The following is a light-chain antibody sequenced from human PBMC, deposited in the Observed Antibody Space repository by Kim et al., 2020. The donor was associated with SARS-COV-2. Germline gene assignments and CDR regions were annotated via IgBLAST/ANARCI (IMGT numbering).Light chain of an antibody. V-gene: IGKV1-5*03. CDR2: KAS. J-gene: IGKJ1*01. Sequence: ASEGARGTINCRASQSISTWLAWDQQKPGKGPKLLFYKASSLEGGVPSRFSGSGSGTEFTLTISSLQPDDFATYYCQQYASSPWTFGQGTKVDIK. CDR1: QSISTW. CDR3: QQYASSPWT.